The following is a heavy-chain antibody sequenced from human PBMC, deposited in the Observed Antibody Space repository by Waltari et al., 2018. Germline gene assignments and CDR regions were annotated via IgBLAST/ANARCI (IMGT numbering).Heavy chain of an antibody. Sequence: QVQLQESGPGLVKPSGTLSLTCAVSGGSISSSNWWSWVRQPPGKGLEWIGEIYHSGSTTDTPSLKSRVTISGDKSKNQFSLKLSSVTAADTAVYYCAREVTTHEDYYYYYMDVWGKGTTVTISS. CDR3: AREVTTHEDYYYYYMDV. CDR1: GGSISSSNW. D-gene: IGHD4-17*01. CDR2: IYHSGST. J-gene: IGHJ6*03. V-gene: IGHV4-4*02.